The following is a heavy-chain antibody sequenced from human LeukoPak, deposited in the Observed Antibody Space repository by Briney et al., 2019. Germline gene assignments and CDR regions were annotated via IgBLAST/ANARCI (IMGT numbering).Heavy chain of an antibody. J-gene: IGHJ4*01. V-gene: IGHV3-23*01. CDR2: ISGSGGST. Sequence: GGSLRLSCAASGFTFSSYAMSWVRQAPGKGLEWVSAISGSGGSTYYADSVKGRFTISRDNSKNTPYLQMNSLRAEDTAVYYCARDIVVVVAATPGYFDYWVRGTLVTVSS. D-gene: IGHD2-15*01. CDR1: GFTFSSYA. CDR3: ARDIVVVVAATPGYFDY.